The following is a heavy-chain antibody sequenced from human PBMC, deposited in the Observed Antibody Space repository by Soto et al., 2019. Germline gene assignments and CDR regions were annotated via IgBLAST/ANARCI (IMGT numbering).Heavy chain of an antibody. D-gene: IGHD5-18*01. CDR1: GVSISSGGCY. J-gene: IGHJ5*02. CDR2: IHYSGST. V-gene: IGHV4-31*03. Sequence: LSLTCTVSGVSISSGGCYWSWVRQHPEKGLEWIGYIHYSGSTDYNPSLKRRVTISVDTSKNQYTLKLSSVTAADTAVYYCARKQLWPNNWFDPWGRGTLATVSS. CDR3: ARKQLWPNNWFDP.